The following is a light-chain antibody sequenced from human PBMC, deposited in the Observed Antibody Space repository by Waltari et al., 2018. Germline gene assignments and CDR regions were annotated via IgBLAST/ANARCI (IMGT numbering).Light chain of an antibody. CDR2: KDV. CDR3: HVWDNGIVM. Sequence: SYEVTQPPSVSVSPGQTASITCSGNALRHKYGCWYQQRPGQSPVLFLYKDVKRTSGIRERISGSKSGNTATLTISGTQSMDEADYYCHVWDNGIVMFGGGTKLTVL. J-gene: IGLJ3*02. CDR1: ALRHKY. V-gene: IGLV3-1*01.